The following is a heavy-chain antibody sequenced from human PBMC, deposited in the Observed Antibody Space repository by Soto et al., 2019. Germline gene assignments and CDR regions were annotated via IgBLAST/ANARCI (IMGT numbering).Heavy chain of an antibody. Sequence: QVQLQESGPGLVKPSQTLSLTCTVSGGSISSGDYYWSWIRQPPGKGMEWIGYLYYSGSTYYNPSLKSRVTISVDTSKNQFSLKLSSVTAADTAVYYCARSPVVVPRRGWFDPWGQGTLVTVSS. D-gene: IGHD2-2*01. CDR2: LYYSGST. J-gene: IGHJ5*02. CDR3: ARSPVVVPRRGWFDP. CDR1: GGSISSGDYY. V-gene: IGHV4-30-4*01.